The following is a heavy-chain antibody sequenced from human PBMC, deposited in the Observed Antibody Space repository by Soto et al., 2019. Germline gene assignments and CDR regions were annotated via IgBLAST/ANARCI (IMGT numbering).Heavy chain of an antibody. Sequence: QVQLVESGGGVVQPGRSLRLSCAASGFTFSSYGMHWVRQAPGKGLEWVAVISYDGSNKYYADSVKGRFTISRDNSKNTLYLQMNSPRAEDTAVYYCAKEYPSGMDVWGQGTTVTVSS. CDR2: ISYDGSNK. V-gene: IGHV3-30*18. CDR3: AKEYPSGMDV. CDR1: GFTFSSYG. J-gene: IGHJ6*02.